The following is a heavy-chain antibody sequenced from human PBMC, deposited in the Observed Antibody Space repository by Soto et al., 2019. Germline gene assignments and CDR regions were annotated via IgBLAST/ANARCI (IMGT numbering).Heavy chain of an antibody. D-gene: IGHD1-26*01. Sequence: EVQLLESGGGLVQPGGSLRLSCAASGFTFSHYAMSWVRQAPGKGLEWVSSISSSGSSTYYADSVKGRVTISTDHSKNILYLQMDNLRVADTAIYYCAMAGELYYFDYRGQGTLVSVSS. CDR2: ISSSGSST. V-gene: IGHV3-23*01. CDR3: AMAGELYYFDY. CDR1: GFTFSHYA. J-gene: IGHJ4*02.